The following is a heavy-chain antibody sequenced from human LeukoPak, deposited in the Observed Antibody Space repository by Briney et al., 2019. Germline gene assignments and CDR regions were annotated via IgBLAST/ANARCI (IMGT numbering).Heavy chain of an antibody. CDR3: ARAGGSYGCDDAFDI. J-gene: IGHJ3*02. CDR2: IYYSGST. Sequence: PSETLSLTCTVSGGSISSGDYNWSWIRQPPGKGLEWIVYIYYSGSTYYNPSLKSRVTISVDTSKNQFSLKLSSVTAADTAVYDCARAGGSYGCDDAFDIWGQGTMVTVSS. D-gene: IGHD1-26*01. CDR1: GGSISSGDYN. V-gene: IGHV4-30-4*08.